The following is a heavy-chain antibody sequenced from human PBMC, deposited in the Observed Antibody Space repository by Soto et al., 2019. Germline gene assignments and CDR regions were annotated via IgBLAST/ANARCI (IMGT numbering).Heavy chain of an antibody. CDR3: ARACGDYCLPPRAFDY. CDR2: INHGGNT. J-gene: IGHJ4*02. CDR1: GESFSAYY. Sequence: QVQLQQWGAGLLKPSETLSLTCGVDGESFSAYYWNWIRQPPGKGLAGIGEINHGGNTNYTRSLSRRPSTSVDSSKNHSSLRLNSVTAAESALYLCARACGDYCLPPRAFDYWGQGAMATVSS. V-gene: IGHV4-34*01. D-gene: IGHD4-17*01.